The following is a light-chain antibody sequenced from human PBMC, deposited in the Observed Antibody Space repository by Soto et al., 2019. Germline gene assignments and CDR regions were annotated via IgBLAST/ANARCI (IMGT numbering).Light chain of an antibody. CDR1: QSVSSN. Sequence: EIVMTQSPATLSVSPGERATLSCRASQSVSSNFAWYQQKPGQAPRLLIYGASTRATGIPARFSGSGSGTEFTLTISSLQSEDFAVYYCQQYNNWPPEGTFGQGTKVDI. CDR2: GAS. CDR3: QQYNNWPPEGT. J-gene: IGKJ1*01. V-gene: IGKV3-15*01.